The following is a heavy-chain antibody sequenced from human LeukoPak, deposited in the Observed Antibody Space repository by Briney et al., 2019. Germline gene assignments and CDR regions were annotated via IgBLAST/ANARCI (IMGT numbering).Heavy chain of an antibody. CDR3: ASWAEYSSSGGYFDY. Sequence: PSETLSLTCTVSGGSISSSSYYWGWIRQPPGKGLEWIGSIYYSGSTYYNPSLKSRVTMSVDTSKNQFSLKLSSVTAADTAVYYCASWAEYSSSGGYFDYWGQGTLVTVSS. CDR1: GGSISSSSYY. CDR2: IYYSGST. D-gene: IGHD6-6*01. V-gene: IGHV4-39*07. J-gene: IGHJ4*02.